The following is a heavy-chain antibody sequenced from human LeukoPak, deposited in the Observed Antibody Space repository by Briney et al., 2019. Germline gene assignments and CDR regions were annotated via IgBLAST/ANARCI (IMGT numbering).Heavy chain of an antibody. CDR1: GYTFTGYY. J-gene: IGHJ6*02. Sequence: ASVKVSCKASGYTFTGYYMHWVRQAPGQGLEWMGWINPNSGGTNYAQKFQGWVTMTRDTSISTAYMELSRLRSDDTAVYYCARAAAILPRYYYYGMDVWGQGTTVTVSS. CDR3: ARAAAILPRYYYYGMDV. D-gene: IGHD2-21*02. V-gene: IGHV1-2*04. CDR2: INPNSGGT.